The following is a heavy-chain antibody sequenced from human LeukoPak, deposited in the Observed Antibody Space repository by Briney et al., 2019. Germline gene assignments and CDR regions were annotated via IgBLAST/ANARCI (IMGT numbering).Heavy chain of an antibody. CDR2: IYYSGST. CDR1: GGSISSSSYY. J-gene: IGHJ4*02. Sequence: SETLSLTCTVSGGSISSSSYYWGWIRQPPGKGLEWIGRIYYSGSTYYNPSLKSRFTISVDTSKNQFSLKLSSVTAADTAVYYCALGGSVYYYDSSGYYNEGIDYWGQGTLVTVSS. D-gene: IGHD3-22*01. V-gene: IGHV4-39*01. CDR3: ALGGSVYYYDSSGYYNEGIDY.